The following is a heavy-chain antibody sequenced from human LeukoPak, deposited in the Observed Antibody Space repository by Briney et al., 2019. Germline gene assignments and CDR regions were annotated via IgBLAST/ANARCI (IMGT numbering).Heavy chain of an antibody. V-gene: IGHV4-59*08. D-gene: IGHD1-26*01. CDR2: IDDSWTT. Sequence: SETLSLTCTVSGGSIGTYDWGWIRQSPGKGLEWIGYIDDSWTTYYNPSLKSRVIISLDTSKRQLSLTLNSVTAADTAVYYRASGPWELDYWGQGTLVTVSS. CDR3: ASGPWELDY. CDR1: GGSIGTYD. J-gene: IGHJ4*02.